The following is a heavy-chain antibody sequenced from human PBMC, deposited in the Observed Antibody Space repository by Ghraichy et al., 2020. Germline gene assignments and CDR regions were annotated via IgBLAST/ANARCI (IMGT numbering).Heavy chain of an antibody. CDR1: GFTFTDYH. Sequence: GGSLRLSCGASGFTFTDYHMSWIRQAPGRGLEWMSYICSHSSTIYYADSVKGRFTVSRDNAKNSLYLQMNSLRAEDTAVYYCARGGSLYDVFSLWGQGTMVTFSS. D-gene: IGHD3-9*01. CDR3: ARGGSLYDVFSL. CDR2: ICSHSSTI. J-gene: IGHJ3*01. V-gene: IGHV3-11*01.